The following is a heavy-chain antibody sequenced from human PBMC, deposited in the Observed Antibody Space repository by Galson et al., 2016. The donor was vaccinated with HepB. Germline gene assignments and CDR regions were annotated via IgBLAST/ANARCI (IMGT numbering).Heavy chain of an antibody. D-gene: IGHD3-16*01. J-gene: IGHJ4*02. CDR2: ISYDGINK. CDR3: AKEVALAPDLGY. V-gene: IGHV3-30*18. CDR1: GFSFGSYG. Sequence: SLRLSCAASGFSFGSYGMHWVRQAPGKGLEWVAFISYDGINKHYADSVKGRFTISRDNSKNTLFLQMHSLRAEDTALYYCAKEVALAPDLGYWGQGTLVTVSS.